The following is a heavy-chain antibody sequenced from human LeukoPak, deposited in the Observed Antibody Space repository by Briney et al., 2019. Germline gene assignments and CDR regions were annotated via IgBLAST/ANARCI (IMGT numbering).Heavy chain of an antibody. CDR3: ARAGEGGIAARPWVDAFDI. CDR2: ISAYNGNT. Sequence: GASVKVSCKASGYTFTSYGISWVRQAPGQGLEWMGWISAYNGNTNYAQKLQGRVTMTTDTSTSTAYMELRSLRSDDTVVYYCARAGEGGIAARPWVDAFDIWGQGTMVTVSS. CDR1: GYTFTSYG. D-gene: IGHD6-6*01. J-gene: IGHJ3*02. V-gene: IGHV1-18*01.